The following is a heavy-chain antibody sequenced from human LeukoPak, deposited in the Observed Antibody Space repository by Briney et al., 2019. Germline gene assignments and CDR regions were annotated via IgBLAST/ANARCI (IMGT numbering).Heavy chain of an antibody. V-gene: IGHV3-49*04. CDR1: GFTFGDYA. Sequence: SGGSLRLSCTGSGFTFGDYAMNWVRQAPGKGLEWVGFIRSKNYGGTTEYAASVKGRFTISRDDSKSIAYLQMNSLKTEDTAVYYCTRVLVATKDYWGQGTLVTVSS. D-gene: IGHD5-12*01. J-gene: IGHJ4*02. CDR3: TRVLVATKDY. CDR2: IRSKNYGGTT.